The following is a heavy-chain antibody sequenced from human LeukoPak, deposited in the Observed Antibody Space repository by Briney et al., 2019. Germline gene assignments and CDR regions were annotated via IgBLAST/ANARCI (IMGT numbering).Heavy chain of an antibody. CDR3: ARGAPVRFNFWSGLIALFDP. CDR1: GYTFTKYY. CDR2: INPSGGST. V-gene: IGHV1-46*01. Sequence: GASVKVSCKASGYTFTKYYMHWVRQAPGQGLEWMGIINPSGGSTTYAQKFQGRVTMTRDTSTSTVYMELRSLRFEDTAVYYCARGAPVRFNFWSGLIALFDPWGQGTLVTVSS. J-gene: IGHJ5*02. D-gene: IGHD3-3*01.